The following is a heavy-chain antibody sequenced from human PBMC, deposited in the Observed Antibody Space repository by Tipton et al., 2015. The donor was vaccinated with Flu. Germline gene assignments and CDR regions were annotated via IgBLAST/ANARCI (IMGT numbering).Heavy chain of an antibody. J-gene: IGHJ1*01. CDR2: IHTSGST. D-gene: IGHD6-13*01. CDR3: ARYTSSWDPPRD. V-gene: IGHV4-61*02. CDR1: GGSISCDSYY. Sequence: TLSLTCTVSGGSISCDSYYWSWIRQPAGTCLEWIGRIHTSGSTNYYPSLKSRVTISLDTSKNQFSLKLSSVTAASTAVYYCARYTSSWDPPRDWGQVTLVTVSS.